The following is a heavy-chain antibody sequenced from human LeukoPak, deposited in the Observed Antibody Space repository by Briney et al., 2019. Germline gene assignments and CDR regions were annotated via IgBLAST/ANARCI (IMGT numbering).Heavy chain of an antibody. J-gene: IGHJ3*02. V-gene: IGHV1-2*02. CDR1: GYTFTGYY. CDR2: INPNSGGT. D-gene: IGHD1-26*01. CDR3: ARGGGRYGVDDAFDI. Sequence: GASVKVSCKASGYTFTGYYMHWVRQAPGQGLEWMGWINPNSGGTNYAQKFQGRVTMTRATSISTAYMEMSRLRSDDTAVYYCARGGGRYGVDDAFDIWGQGTMVTVSS.